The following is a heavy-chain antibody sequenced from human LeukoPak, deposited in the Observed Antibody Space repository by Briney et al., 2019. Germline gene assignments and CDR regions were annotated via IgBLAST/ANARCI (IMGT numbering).Heavy chain of an antibody. J-gene: IGHJ4*02. CDR2: TTDTGGTT. Sequence: PGGSLRLSCSASGFTFSRNTMHWVRQAPREGLEYVSGTTDTGGTTYYAYSVKGRFTISRDNSKNTLYLQVSSLRVEDTAVYYCVKDLSGTYSFDYWGQGTLVTVSS. CDR1: GFTFSRNT. CDR3: VKDLSGTYSFDY. V-gene: IGHV3-64D*06. D-gene: IGHD3-10*01.